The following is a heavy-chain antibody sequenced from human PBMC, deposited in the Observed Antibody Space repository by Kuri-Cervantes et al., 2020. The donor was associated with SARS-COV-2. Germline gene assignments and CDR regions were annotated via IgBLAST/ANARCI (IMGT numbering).Heavy chain of an antibody. J-gene: IGHJ4*02. CDR1: GGSFSGYY. CDR2: IYYTGNT. Sequence: LRLSCAVYGGSFSGYYWSWIRQPPGKGLEWIGYIYYTGNTYYNPSLKSRVTISVDTSKNQFSLRLRFVTAADTAVYYCARVGYQLLLGIDYWGQGTLVTVSS. D-gene: IGHD2-2*01. V-gene: IGHV4-34*09. CDR3: ARVGYQLLLGIDY.